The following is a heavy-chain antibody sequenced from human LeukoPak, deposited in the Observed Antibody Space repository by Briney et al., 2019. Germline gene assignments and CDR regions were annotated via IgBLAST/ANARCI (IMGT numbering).Heavy chain of an antibody. D-gene: IGHD3-10*01. Sequence: SQTLSLTCAVSGGSISSSGYSWSWIRQPPGKGLEWIGYIYHSGSTYYNPSLKSRVTISVDRSKNQFSLKLSSVTAADTAVYYCARGMVRGVNYWGQGTLVTVSS. CDR3: ARGMVRGVNY. V-gene: IGHV4-30-2*01. J-gene: IGHJ4*02. CDR2: IYHSGST. CDR1: GGSISSSGYS.